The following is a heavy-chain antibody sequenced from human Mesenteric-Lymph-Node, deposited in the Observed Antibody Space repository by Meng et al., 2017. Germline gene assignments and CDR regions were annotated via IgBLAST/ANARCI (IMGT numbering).Heavy chain of an antibody. CDR1: GGSVSSGSYY. J-gene: IGHJ4*02. CDR3: AREAGGTASYDY. Sequence: QGQLQQWGEGLLKPSETLSLTCTVSGGSVSSGSYYWSWLRQPPGQGLELIGYIYYSGHTNYNPALKSRVTISVDTSKNQFSLKLTSVTAADTAVYYCAREAGGTASYDYWGQGTLVTVSS. D-gene: IGHD5-18*01. V-gene: IGHV4-61*01. CDR2: IYYSGHT.